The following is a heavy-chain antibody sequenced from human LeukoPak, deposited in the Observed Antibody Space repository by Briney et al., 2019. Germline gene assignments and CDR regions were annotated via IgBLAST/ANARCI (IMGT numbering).Heavy chain of an antibody. D-gene: IGHD3-22*01. J-gene: IGHJ4*02. Sequence: GGSLRLSCAASGFTFSSYAMSWVRQAPGKGLEWVSAISGSGGSTYYADSVKGRFTISRDNSKNTLYLQMNSLRAEDTAVYYCARVTYYDSSGYCPHFDYWGQGTLVTVSS. V-gene: IGHV3-23*01. CDR3: ARVTYYDSSGYCPHFDY. CDR1: GFTFSSYA. CDR2: ISGSGGST.